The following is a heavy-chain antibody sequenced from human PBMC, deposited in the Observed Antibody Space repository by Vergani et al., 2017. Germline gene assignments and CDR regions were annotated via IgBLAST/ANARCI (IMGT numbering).Heavy chain of an antibody. V-gene: IGHV3-23*01. J-gene: IGHJ4*02. CDR2: ISGSGGST. D-gene: IGHD3-9*01. CDR3: AKGLSYYDILTGYFPPGYYFDY. Sequence: EVQLLESGGGLVQPGGSLRLSCAASGFTFSSYAMSWVRQAPGKGLEWVSAISGSGGSTYYADSVKGRFTISRDNSKNTLYLQMNSLRAEDTAVYYCAKGLSYYDILTGYFPPGYYFDYWGQGTLVTVSS. CDR1: GFTFSSYA.